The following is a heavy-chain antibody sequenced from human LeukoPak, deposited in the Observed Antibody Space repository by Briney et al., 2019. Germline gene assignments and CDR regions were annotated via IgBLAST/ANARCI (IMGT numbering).Heavy chain of an antibody. J-gene: IGHJ4*02. Sequence: PSETLSLTCTVSGGSISSSSYYWGWIRQPPGKGREGIGSIYYSGSTYYNPSLKSRVTMSVDTSKSQFSLKLSSVTAADTAVYYCARESPWGSSSYSDSWGQGTLVTVSS. CDR1: GGSISSSSYY. V-gene: IGHV4-39*07. D-gene: IGHD6-13*01. CDR3: ARESPWGSSSYSDS. CDR2: IYYSGST.